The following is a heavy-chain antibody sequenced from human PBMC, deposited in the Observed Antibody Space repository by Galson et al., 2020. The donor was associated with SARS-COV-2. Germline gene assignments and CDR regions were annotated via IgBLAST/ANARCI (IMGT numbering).Heavy chain of an antibody. V-gene: IGHV3-30*02. J-gene: IGHJ2*01. CDR2: IRYDGRSK. D-gene: IGHD3-22*01. CDR3: ARDRDSFSDSSVGCFDL. Sequence: GESLKISCAASGFPFSNYGMHWVRQAPGKGLEWVAFIRYDGRSKFHADSVKGRFTVSRDIFTDTLFLQMSSLRPEDTAVYYCARDRDSFSDSSVGCFDLWGRGTLVTVSS. CDR1: GFPFSNYG.